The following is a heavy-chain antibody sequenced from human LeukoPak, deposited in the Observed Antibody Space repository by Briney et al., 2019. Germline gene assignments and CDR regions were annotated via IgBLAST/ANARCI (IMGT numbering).Heavy chain of an antibody. Sequence: PGGSLRLSCAASGFTFSSYAMSWVRQAPGKGLEWVSAISGRGGSTYYADSVKGRFTISRDNSKNTLYLQMNSLRAEDTAVYYCAKDTLHQHDYGDYEQSNWFDPWGQGTLVTVSS. CDR3: AKDTLHQHDYGDYEQSNWFDP. CDR1: GFTFSSYA. CDR2: ISGRGGST. D-gene: IGHD4-17*01. V-gene: IGHV3-23*01. J-gene: IGHJ5*02.